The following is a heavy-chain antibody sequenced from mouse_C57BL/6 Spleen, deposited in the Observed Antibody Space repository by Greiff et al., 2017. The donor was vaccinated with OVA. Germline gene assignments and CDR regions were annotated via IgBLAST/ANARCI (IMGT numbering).Heavy chain of an antibody. CDR1: GYSFTGYY. J-gene: IGHJ4*01. CDR2: INPSTGGT. D-gene: IGHD3-2*02. V-gene: IGHV1-42*01. CDR3: AREEAQATRAMDY. Sequence: EVKLQQSGPELVKPGASVKISCKASGYSFTGYYMNWVKQSPEKSLEWIGEINPSTGGTTYNQKFKAKATLTVDKSSSTAYMQLKSLTSEDSAVYYCAREEAQATRAMDYWGQGTSVTVSS.